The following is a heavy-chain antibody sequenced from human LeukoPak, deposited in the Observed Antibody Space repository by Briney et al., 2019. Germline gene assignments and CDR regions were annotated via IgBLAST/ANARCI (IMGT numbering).Heavy chain of an antibody. J-gene: IGHJ3*02. D-gene: IGHD6-13*01. CDR3: AREISLGDAFDI. CDR1: GYTFTNFG. V-gene: IGHV1-18*01. Sequence: ASVKVSCKTSGYTFTNFGITWVRQAPGQGLERMGWISAYNGNTNYAQKLQGRVTMTTDTSTSTAYMELRSLRSDDTAVYYCAREISLGDAFDIWGQGTMVTVSS. CDR2: ISAYNGNT.